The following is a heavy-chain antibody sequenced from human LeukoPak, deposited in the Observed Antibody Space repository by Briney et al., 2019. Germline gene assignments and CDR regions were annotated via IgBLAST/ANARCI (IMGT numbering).Heavy chain of an antibody. Sequence: SETLSLTCTVSGGSISSSSYYWGWIRQPPGKGLEWIGSIHYSGSTYYNPSLKSRVTISVDTSKNQFSLKLSSVTAADTAVYYCARDRMVATSYMAYWGQGTLVTVSS. CDR3: ARDRMVATSYMAY. J-gene: IGHJ4*02. CDR1: GGSISSSSYY. V-gene: IGHV4-39*02. D-gene: IGHD5-12*01. CDR2: IHYSGST.